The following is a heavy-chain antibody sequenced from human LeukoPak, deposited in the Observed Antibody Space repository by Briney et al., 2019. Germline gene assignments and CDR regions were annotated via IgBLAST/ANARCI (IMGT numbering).Heavy chain of an antibody. CDR1: GFTFSNAW. V-gene: IGHV3-15*01. J-gene: IGHJ4*02. D-gene: IGHD3-3*01. Sequence: GGSLRLPCAASGFTFSNAWMSWVRQGPGTGLEWVGRSNGKTAGGPTDYAAPVKGRFTISRDDSKSTLYLQMNSLKTEDTAVYDCTTGVVMSYFDYWGQGTLVTVSS. CDR2: SNGKTAGGPT. CDR3: TTGVVMSYFDY.